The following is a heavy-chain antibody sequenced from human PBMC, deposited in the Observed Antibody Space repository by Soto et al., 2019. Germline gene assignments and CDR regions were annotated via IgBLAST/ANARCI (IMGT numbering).Heavy chain of an antibody. CDR2: IYYTGST. Sequence: QVQLQESGPGLVKTSQTLSLTCTVSGGSISSGGYAWSWIRQHPGKGLEWIASIYYTGSTYYNPYLKSLVTISVDTSKNHFSLKLSSVTAADTAVYYWARGPGTMAKIDYWGQGTLVTVSS. J-gene: IGHJ4*02. CDR1: GGSISSGGYA. CDR3: ARGPGTMAKIDY. V-gene: IGHV4-31*01. D-gene: IGHD3-10*01.